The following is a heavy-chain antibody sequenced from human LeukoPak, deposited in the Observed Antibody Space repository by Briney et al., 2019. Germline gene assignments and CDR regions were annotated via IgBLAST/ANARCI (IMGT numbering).Heavy chain of an antibody. D-gene: IGHD3-22*01. J-gene: IGHJ4*02. CDR2: ISGSGGST. CDR3: AKLAYYDSSGYYYYFDY. Sequence: QPGGSLRLSCAASGFTFSSYAMSWVRQAPGKGLEWVSAISGSGGSTYYADSVKGRFTISRDNSKNTVYLQMNSLRAEDTAVYYCAKLAYYDSSGYYYYFDYWGQGTLVTVSS. V-gene: IGHV3-23*01. CDR1: GFTFSSYA.